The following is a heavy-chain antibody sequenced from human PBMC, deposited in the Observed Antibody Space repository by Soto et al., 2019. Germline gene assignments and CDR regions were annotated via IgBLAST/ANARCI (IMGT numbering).Heavy chain of an antibody. D-gene: IGHD2-8*02. J-gene: IGHJ4*02. CDR3: ARDKITGLFDY. CDR2: INHSGST. Sequence: LETLCVSWGFDEWTCGGYDGSWIRQPPGTGLEWIGEINHSGSTNYNPSLKSRVTISVDTSKNQFSLKLTSVTAADTAVYYCARDKITGLFDYWGQGTLVTVSS. V-gene: IGHV4-34*01. CDR1: EWTCGGYD.